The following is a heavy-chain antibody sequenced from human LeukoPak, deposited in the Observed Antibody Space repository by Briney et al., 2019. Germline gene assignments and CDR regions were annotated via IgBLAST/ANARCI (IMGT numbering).Heavy chain of an antibody. Sequence: SETLSLTCTVSGGSISTINDYWNWIRQPAGKGLEWIGRMYTSGSSNFSPSLKSRVTISVDTSKNQFSLKLSSVTAADTAVYYCARSKKAGSGSIDYWGQGTLVTVSS. CDR3: ARSKKAGSGSIDY. D-gene: IGHD3-10*01. J-gene: IGHJ4*02. V-gene: IGHV4-61*02. CDR2: MYTSGSS. CDR1: GGSISTINDY.